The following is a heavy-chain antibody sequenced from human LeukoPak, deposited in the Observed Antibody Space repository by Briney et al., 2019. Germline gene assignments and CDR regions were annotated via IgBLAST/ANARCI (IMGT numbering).Heavy chain of an antibody. Sequence: GGSLRLSCAASGFTFSSYGMSWVRQAPGKGLEWVSAISGSGGSTYYADSVKGRFTISRDNSKNTLYLQMNSLRAEDTAVYYCARDTIAAAGCYFDYWGQGTLVTVSS. V-gene: IGHV3-23*01. J-gene: IGHJ4*02. CDR3: ARDTIAAAGCYFDY. CDR1: GFTFSSYG. D-gene: IGHD6-13*01. CDR2: ISGSGGST.